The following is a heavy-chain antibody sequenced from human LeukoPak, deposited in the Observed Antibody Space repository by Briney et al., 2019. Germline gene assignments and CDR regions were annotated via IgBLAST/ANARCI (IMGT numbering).Heavy chain of an antibody. D-gene: IGHD6-19*01. CDR2: ISTYNGNT. Sequence: ASVKVSCKSSGYTFTTYDIIWARQAPGQGLEWMGWISTYNGNTNYAQKVQGRVTMTTDTSTSTAYMELRSLRSDDTAVYYCTRGGASSGYDYWGQGTLVTVSS. J-gene: IGHJ4*02. CDR3: TRGGASSGYDY. V-gene: IGHV1-18*01. CDR1: GYTFTTYD.